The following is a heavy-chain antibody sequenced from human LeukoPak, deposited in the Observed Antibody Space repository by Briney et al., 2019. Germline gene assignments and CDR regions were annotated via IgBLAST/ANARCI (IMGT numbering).Heavy chain of an antibody. CDR2: ISGSGGST. V-gene: IGHV3-23*01. CDR3: AKDQVFAVTTTSFDY. CDR1: GFTFSSYA. Sequence: GGSLRLSCAASGFTFSSYAMSWVRQAPGKGLEWVSAISGSGGSTYYADSVKGRFTISRDNSKNTLYLQMNSLRAEDTAVYYCAKDQVFAVTTTSFDYWGQGTLVTVSS. J-gene: IGHJ4*02. D-gene: IGHD4-17*01.